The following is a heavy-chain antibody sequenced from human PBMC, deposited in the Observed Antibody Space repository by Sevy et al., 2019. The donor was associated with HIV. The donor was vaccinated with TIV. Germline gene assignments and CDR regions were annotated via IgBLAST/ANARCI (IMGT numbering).Heavy chain of an antibody. CDR1: GYTFIGYY. V-gene: IGHV1-2*06. CDR2: INPSSGGT. J-gene: IGHJ5*02. D-gene: IGHD6-19*01. Sequence: ASVKVSCKASGYTFIGYYIHWLRQAPGQGLEWFGRINPSSGGTKYTQKFQGRVTVTTDMSVSTAYMELIGLRSDDTAMYYCAGQTSGWYDWFDPWGQGTLVTVSS. CDR3: AGQTSGWYDWFDP.